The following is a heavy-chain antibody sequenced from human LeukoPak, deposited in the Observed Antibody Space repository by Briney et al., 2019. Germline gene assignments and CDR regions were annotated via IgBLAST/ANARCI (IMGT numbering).Heavy chain of an antibody. CDR1: GYNFTSYW. Sequence: GESLKISCKGSGYNFTSYWIGWVRQMPGKGLEWMGIIYPGDSDTRYSPSFQGQVTISADKSISTAYLQWSSLKASDTAMYYCASGKNLGYCSGGSRYSRWDYFDYWGQGTLVTVSS. CDR2: IYPGDSDT. J-gene: IGHJ4*02. D-gene: IGHD2-15*01. CDR3: ASGKNLGYCSGGSRYSRWDYFDY. V-gene: IGHV5-51*01.